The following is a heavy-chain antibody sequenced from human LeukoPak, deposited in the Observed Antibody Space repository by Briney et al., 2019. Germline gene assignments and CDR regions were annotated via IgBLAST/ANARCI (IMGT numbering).Heavy chain of an antibody. J-gene: IGHJ4*02. CDR3: ARTDSSGYYGDY. CDR2: IYYSGTT. CDR1: GGSISSGDYY. Sequence: SETLSLTCTVSGGSISSGDYYWSWIRQPPGKGLEWIGCIYYSGTTYYNPSLKSRLTISVDTSKNQFSLKLSSVTAADTAVYYCARTDSSGYYGDYWGQGTLVTVSS. D-gene: IGHD3-22*01. V-gene: IGHV4-30-4*01.